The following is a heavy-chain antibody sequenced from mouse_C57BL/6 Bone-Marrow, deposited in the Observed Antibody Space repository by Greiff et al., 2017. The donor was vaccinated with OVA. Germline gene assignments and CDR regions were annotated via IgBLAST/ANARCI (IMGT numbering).Heavy chain of an antibody. CDR1: GYTFTDYY. J-gene: IGHJ2*01. V-gene: IGHV1-19*01. CDR3: ARDWDRGDY. Sequence: VQLQQSGPVLVKPGASVKMSCKASGYTFTDYYMNWVKQSHGKSLEWIGVINPYNGGTSYNQKFKGKATLTVDKSSSTAYMELNSLTSDDSAVYYCARDWDRGDYWGQGTTLTVSS. D-gene: IGHD4-1*01. CDR2: INPYNGGT.